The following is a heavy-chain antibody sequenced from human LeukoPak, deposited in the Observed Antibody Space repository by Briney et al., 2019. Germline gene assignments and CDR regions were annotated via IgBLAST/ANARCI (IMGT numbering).Heavy chain of an antibody. CDR2: INPNSGGT. D-gene: IGHD5-12*01. CDR3: ARRGYSGYDLSFFDY. J-gene: IGHJ4*02. CDR1: GYTFTGYY. V-gene: IGHV1-2*02. Sequence: ASVKVSCKASGYTFTGYYVHWVRQAPGQGLEWMGWINPNSGGTNYAQKFQGRVTMTRDTSISTAYMELSRLRSDDTAVYYCARRGYSGYDLSFFDYWGQGTLVTVSS.